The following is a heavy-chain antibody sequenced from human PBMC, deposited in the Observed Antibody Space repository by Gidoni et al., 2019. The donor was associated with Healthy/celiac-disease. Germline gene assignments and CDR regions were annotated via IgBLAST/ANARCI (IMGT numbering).Heavy chain of an antibody. Sequence: GSGGSTYYADSVKGRFTISRDNSKNTLYLQMNSLRAEDTAVYYCAKEGSYDFWSGYYLIYYYYGMDVWGQGTTVTVSS. D-gene: IGHD3-3*01. V-gene: IGHV3-23*01. CDR2: GSGGST. CDR3: AKEGSYDFWSGYYLIYYYYGMDV. J-gene: IGHJ6*02.